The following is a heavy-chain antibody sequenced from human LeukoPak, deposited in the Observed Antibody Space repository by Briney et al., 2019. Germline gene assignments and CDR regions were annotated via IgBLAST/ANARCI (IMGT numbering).Heavy chain of an antibody. CDR1: GFTFSSHS. V-gene: IGHV3-48*02. D-gene: IGHD3-10*01. CDR2: ISSSSATI. Sequence: PGGSLRLSCAASGFTFSSHSLNWVRQAPGKGLEWVSYISSSSATIYYADSVKGRFTISRDNAKNSLYLQMNSLRDEDTAVYYCARVLRGPGSYVPYYFDSWGQGTLVTVSS. CDR3: ARVLRGPGSYVPYYFDS. J-gene: IGHJ4*02.